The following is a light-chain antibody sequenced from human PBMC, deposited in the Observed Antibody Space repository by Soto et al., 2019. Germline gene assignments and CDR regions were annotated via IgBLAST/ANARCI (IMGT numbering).Light chain of an antibody. CDR1: HTISSW. CDR3: QHYNSYPYT. CDR2: MAS. Sequence: IQMTQSPSTLSASVGDRVTITCRASHTISSWLAWYQQKPGKVPRLLIYMASGLHSGVPSRFSGSGSGTEFTLTISSVQPDDFATYYCQHYNSYPYTLGQGTKVDIK. V-gene: IGKV1-5*03. J-gene: IGKJ2*01.